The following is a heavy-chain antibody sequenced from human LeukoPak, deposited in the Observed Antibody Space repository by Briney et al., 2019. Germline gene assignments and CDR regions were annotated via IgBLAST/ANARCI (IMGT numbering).Heavy chain of an antibody. CDR2: ISYDGTNK. V-gene: IGHV3-30*01. CDR3: ARAVGGCSGGSCYSELDD. CDR1: GLTVSIYT. J-gene: IGHJ4*02. Sequence: PGGSLRLSCAASGLTVSIYTMHWVRQASGKGLEWVALISYDGTNKYYADSVKGRFTISRDNSKSTLYLQMNSLRAEDTAVYYCARAVGGCSGGSCYSELDDWGQGALVTVSS. D-gene: IGHD2-15*01.